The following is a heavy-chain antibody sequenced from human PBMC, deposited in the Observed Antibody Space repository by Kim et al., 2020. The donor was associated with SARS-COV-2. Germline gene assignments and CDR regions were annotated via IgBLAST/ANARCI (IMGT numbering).Heavy chain of an antibody. CDR3: ARVTDVDTAMVLGY. Sequence: SQKFQGRVTITRDTSASTAYMELSSLRSEDTAVYYCARVTDVDTAMVLGYWGQGTLVTVSS. V-gene: IGHV1-3*01. J-gene: IGHJ4*02. D-gene: IGHD5-18*01.